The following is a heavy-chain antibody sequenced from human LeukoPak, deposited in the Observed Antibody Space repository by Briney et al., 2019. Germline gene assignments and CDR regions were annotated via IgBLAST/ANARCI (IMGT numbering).Heavy chain of an antibody. CDR1: GFTFSNAW. J-gene: IGHJ4*02. V-gene: IGHV3-15*01. Sequence: GGSLRLSCAASGFTFSNAWMSWVRQAPGKGLEWVGRIKSKTDGGTTDYAAPVKGRFTISRDDSKNTLYLQMNSLRTEDTAVYYCTTRLRYFDWTIYDFDYWGQGTLVTVSS. CDR3: TTRLRYFDWTIYDFDY. CDR2: IKSKTDGGTT. D-gene: IGHD3-9*01.